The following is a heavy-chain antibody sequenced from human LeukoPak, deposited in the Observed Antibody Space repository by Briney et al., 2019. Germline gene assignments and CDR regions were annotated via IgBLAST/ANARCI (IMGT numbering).Heavy chain of an antibody. CDR3: ANDGAYYDINSYAFDI. J-gene: IGHJ3*02. Sequence: SGGSLRLSCAASGFTFSSYAMTWVRQAPGKGLEWVSTISGSGGTTYYGDSVKGRFTISRDNSKNTLYLQMNSLRAEDTAVYYCANDGAYYDINSYAFDIWGQGTMVTVSS. V-gene: IGHV3-23*01. CDR1: GFTFSSYA. D-gene: IGHD3-22*01. CDR2: ISGSGGTT.